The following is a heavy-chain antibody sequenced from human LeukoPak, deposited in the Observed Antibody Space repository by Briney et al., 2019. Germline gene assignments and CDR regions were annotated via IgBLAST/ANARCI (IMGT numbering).Heavy chain of an antibody. V-gene: IGHV4-30-4*01. Sequence: PSETLSLTCTVSGGSISSGDYYWSWIRQPPGKGLEWIGYIYYSGSTNYNPSLKSRVTISVDTSKNQFSLKLSSVTVADTAVYYCARGDSSGYRDAFDIWGQGTMVTVSS. J-gene: IGHJ3*02. CDR1: GGSISSGDYY. CDR3: ARGDSSGYRDAFDI. D-gene: IGHD3-22*01. CDR2: IYYSGST.